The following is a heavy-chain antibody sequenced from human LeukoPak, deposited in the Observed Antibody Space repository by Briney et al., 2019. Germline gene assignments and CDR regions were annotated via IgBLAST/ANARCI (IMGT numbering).Heavy chain of an antibody. J-gene: IGHJ4*02. CDR2: IYYSGST. Sequence: LETLSLTCTVSGGSISSSNYYWGWIRQPPGKGLEWIGSIYYSGSTYYNPSLKSRVTISVDTSKNQFSLKLSSVTAADTAVYYCARHECRDGYSDLRCGFDYWGQGTLVTVSS. V-gene: IGHV4-39*01. CDR1: GGSISSSNYY. D-gene: IGHD5-24*01. CDR3: ARHECRDGYSDLRCGFDY.